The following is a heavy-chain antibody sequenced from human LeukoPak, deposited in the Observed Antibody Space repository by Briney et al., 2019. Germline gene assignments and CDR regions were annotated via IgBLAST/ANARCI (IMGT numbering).Heavy chain of an antibody. V-gene: IGHV3-53*01. CDR1: GFTVSTNY. Sequence: GGSQRLSCAASGFTVSTNYMSWVRQAPGKGLEWVSLIYSGGSTYYADSVKGRFTISRDNSKNTLYLQMNSLRAEDTAVYYCARDPQYNVYYFHYWGQGTLVTVSS. J-gene: IGHJ4*02. CDR2: IYSGGST. CDR3: ARDPQYNVYYFHY. D-gene: IGHD1-1*01.